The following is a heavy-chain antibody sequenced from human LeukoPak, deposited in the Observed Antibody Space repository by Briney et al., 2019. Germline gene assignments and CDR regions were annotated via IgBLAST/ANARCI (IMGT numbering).Heavy chain of an antibody. CDR1: RDCDQRRCYH. J-gene: IGHJ4*02. Sequence: SDTLSLICSVSRDCDQRRCYHCKSIRQPPGKGLEWIGYIYYSGSTNYNPSLQSRVTISVDTSRNQFSLKLSSVTAADTAMYYCARAPIRYCSTGTCYSHFDNWGQGTLVTVSS. CDR2: IYYSGST. V-gene: IGHV4-61*01. CDR3: ARAPIRYCSTGTCYSHFDN. D-gene: IGHD2-15*01.